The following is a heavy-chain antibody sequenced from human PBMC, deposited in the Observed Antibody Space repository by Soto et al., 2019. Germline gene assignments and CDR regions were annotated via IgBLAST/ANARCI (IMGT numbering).Heavy chain of an antibody. V-gene: IGHV4-34*01. CDR2: INHSGST. Sequence: SETLSLTCAVYGGSFSGYYWSWIRQPPGKGLEWIGEINHSGSTNYNPSLKSRVTISVDTSKNQFSLKLSSVTAADTAVYYCARGRVRRGMDVWGQGTTVTVSS. J-gene: IGHJ6*02. D-gene: IGHD6-13*01. CDR1: GGSFSGYY. CDR3: ARGRVRRGMDV.